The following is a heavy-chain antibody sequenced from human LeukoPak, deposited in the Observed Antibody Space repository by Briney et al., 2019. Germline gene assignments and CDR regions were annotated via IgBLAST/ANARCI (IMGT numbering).Heavy chain of an antibody. CDR2: MNPNSGNT. CDR1: GYTFTSYD. CDR3: ARGHSSTPFDY. Sequence: GASVKVSCKASGYTFTSYDINWVRQAPGQGLEWMGWMNPNSGNTVYAQKFQGRVTITRNTSISTAYMELSSLRSEDTAVYYCARGHSSTPFDYWGQGTLVTVSS. D-gene: IGHD6-13*01. J-gene: IGHJ4*02. V-gene: IGHV1-8*03.